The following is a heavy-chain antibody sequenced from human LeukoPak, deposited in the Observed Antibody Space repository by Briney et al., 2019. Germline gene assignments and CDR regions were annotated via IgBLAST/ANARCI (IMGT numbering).Heavy chain of an antibody. D-gene: IGHD3-10*01. CDR1: GYIFNNYG. Sequence: ASVKVSCKASGYIFNNYGVNWVRQAPGQGLECVGWISGYTGNTNYGQNFQGRVTMTTDTSTKTAYMELESLTPDDTANYYCARGDRRNYKEVAFGSEYWGQGTLVIVSS. CDR3: ARGDRRNYKEVAFGSEY. V-gene: IGHV1-18*01. CDR2: ISGYTGNT. J-gene: IGHJ4*02.